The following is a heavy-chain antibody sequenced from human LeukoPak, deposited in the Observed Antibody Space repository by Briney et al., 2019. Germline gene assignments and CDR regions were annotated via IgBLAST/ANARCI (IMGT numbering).Heavy chain of an antibody. CDR3: ARGCRRRPFLCLTSFDY. CDR1: GGSISSYY. D-gene: IGHD2/OR15-2a*01. CDR2: INHSGST. J-gene: IGHJ4*02. V-gene: IGHV4-34*01. Sequence: SETLSLTCTVSGGSISSYYWSWIRQPPGKGLEWIGEINHSGSTNYNPSLKSRVTISVDTSKNQFSLKLSSVTAADTAVYYCARGCRRRPFLCLTSFDYSGEGTIATVSS.